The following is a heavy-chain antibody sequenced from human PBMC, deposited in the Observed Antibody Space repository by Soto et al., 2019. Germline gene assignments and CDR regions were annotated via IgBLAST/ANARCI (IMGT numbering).Heavy chain of an antibody. CDR2: IYYSGST. D-gene: IGHD3-10*01. CDR3: ARVFITMVRGVIANWFDP. V-gene: IGHV4-31*03. Sequence: SETLSLTCTVSGGSISSGGYYWSWIRQHPGKGLEWIGYIYYSGSTYYNPSLKSGVTISVDTSKNQFSLKLSSVTAADTAVYYCARVFITMVRGVIANWFDPWGQGTLVTVSS. CDR1: GGSISSGGYY. J-gene: IGHJ5*02.